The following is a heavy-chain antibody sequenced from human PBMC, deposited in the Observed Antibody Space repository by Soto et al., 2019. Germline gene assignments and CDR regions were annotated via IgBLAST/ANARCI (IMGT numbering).Heavy chain of an antibody. J-gene: IGHJ6*02. CDR1: GFTFSSYG. V-gene: IGHV3-30*18. CDR3: AKEGLGKDYYYYYGMDV. Sequence: QVQLVESGGGVVQPGRSLRLSCAASGFTFSSYGMHWVGQAPGKGLEWVAVISYDGSNKYYADSVKGRFTISRDNSKNTLYLQMNSRRAEDTAVYYCAKEGLGKDYYYYYGMDVWGQGTTVTVSS. D-gene: IGHD3-16*01. CDR2: ISYDGSNK.